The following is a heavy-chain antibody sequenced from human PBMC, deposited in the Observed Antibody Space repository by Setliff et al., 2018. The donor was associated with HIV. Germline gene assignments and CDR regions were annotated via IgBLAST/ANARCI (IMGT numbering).Heavy chain of an antibody. D-gene: IGHD1-20*01. CDR3: ARYNWNPLGYRFDY. J-gene: IGHJ4*02. CDR1: GFTFSSYW. V-gene: IGHV3-7*03. Sequence: GGSLRLSCAASGFTFSSYWMSWVRQAPGKGLEWVANIKQDGSEKYYVDSVKGRFTISRDNAKNSLYLQMNSLRAEDTAVYYCARYNWNPLGYRFDYWGQGTLVTVSS. CDR2: IKQDGSEK.